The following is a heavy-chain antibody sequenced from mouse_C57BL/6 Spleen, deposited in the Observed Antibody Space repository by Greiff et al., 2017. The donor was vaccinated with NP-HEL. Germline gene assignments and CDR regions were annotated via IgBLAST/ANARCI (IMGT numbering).Heavy chain of an antibody. CDR3: ARSLLYDYSFAY. D-gene: IGHD2-4*01. J-gene: IGHJ3*01. CDR2: IRNKANGYTT. CDR1: GFTFTDYY. V-gene: IGHV7-3*01. Sequence: EVQVVESGGGLVQPGGSLSLSCAASGFTFTDYYMSWVRQPPGKALEWLGFIRNKANGYTTEYSASVKGRFTISRDNSQSILYLQMNALRAEDSATYYCARSLLYDYSFAYWGQGTLVTVSA.